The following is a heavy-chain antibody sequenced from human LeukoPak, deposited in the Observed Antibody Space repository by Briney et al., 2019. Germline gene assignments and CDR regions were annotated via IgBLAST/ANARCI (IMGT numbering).Heavy chain of an antibody. CDR1: GFTFSSYS. CDR2: ISSSSSYI. V-gene: IGHV3-21*01. D-gene: IGHD3-10*01. Sequence: GGSLRLSCAASGFTFSSYSMNWVRQAPGKGLEWVSSISSSSSYIYYADSVKGRFTISRDNAKNSLYLQMNSLRDEDTAVYYCARTYYFGSGSHYFDYWGQGTLVTVSS. CDR3: ARTYYFGSGSHYFDY. J-gene: IGHJ4*02.